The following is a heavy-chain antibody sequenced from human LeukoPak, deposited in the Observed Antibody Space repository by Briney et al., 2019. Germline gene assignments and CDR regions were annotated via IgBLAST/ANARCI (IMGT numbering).Heavy chain of an antibody. Sequence: PGGSLRLSCAASGFTFSNHDMSWVRQAPGKGLEWVAGISSGGGSTHNADSVKGRFTISRDNSKNTLFLQMNSLRAEDTAVYYCAKEGVASGPWGQGTLVTVSS. CDR2: ISSGGGST. CDR1: GFTFSNHD. D-gene: IGHD2-8*02. V-gene: IGHV3-23*01. J-gene: IGHJ5*02. CDR3: AKEGVASGP.